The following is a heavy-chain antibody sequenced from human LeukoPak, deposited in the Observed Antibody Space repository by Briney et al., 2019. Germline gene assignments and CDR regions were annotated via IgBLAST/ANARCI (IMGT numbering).Heavy chain of an antibody. CDR3: VRDPRHFQY. V-gene: IGHV3-7*01. CDR1: GFILSSHW. J-gene: IGHJ1*01. Sequence: GGSLRLSCAASGFILSSHWMSWVRQAPGKGLEWVADINQDGSETHYVESVEGRFTISRDNAMNSLYLQMNSLRVEDTALYHCVRDPRHFQYWGQGTVVTVSS. CDR2: INQDGSET.